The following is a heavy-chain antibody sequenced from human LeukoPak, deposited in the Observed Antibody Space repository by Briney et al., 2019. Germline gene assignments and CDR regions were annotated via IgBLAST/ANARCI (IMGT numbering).Heavy chain of an antibody. V-gene: IGHV3-21*01. J-gene: IGHJ4*02. CDR2: IDSSSGYI. Sequence: GGSLRLSCAASGFTFGTYAMSWVRQPPGKGLEWVSSIDSSSGYISYADSVKGRFTISRDNARNSLFLQMSSLRDDDTAVYYCARQGSYRIIDYWGQGTLVTVSS. CDR3: ARQGSYRIIDY. CDR1: GFTFGTYA. D-gene: IGHD1-26*01.